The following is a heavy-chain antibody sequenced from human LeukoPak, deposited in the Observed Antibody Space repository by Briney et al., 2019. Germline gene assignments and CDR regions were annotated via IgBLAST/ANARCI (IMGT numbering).Heavy chain of an antibody. CDR2: ISWNSGSI. J-gene: IGHJ4*02. D-gene: IGHD6-13*01. V-gene: IGHV3-9*03. Sequence: GRSLRLSCAASGFTFDDYAMHWVRQAPGKGLEWVPGISWNSGSIGYADSVKGRFTISRDNAKNSLYLQMNSLRAEDMALYYCAKDTGSSWYYFDYWGQGTLVTVSS. CDR3: AKDTGSSWYYFDY. CDR1: GFTFDDYA.